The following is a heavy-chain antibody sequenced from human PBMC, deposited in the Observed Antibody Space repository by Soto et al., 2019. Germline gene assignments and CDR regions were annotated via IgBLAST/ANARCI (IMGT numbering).Heavy chain of an antibody. CDR1: GGSISSYY. J-gene: IGHJ3*02. CDR2: IYYSGST. V-gene: IGHV4-59*01. Sequence: PSETLSLTCTVSGGSISSYYWSWIRQPPGKGLERIGYIYYSGSTNYNPSLKSRVTISVDTSKNQFSLKLSSVTAADTAVYYCARDHGDSDAFDIWGQGTMVTVSS. CDR3: ARDHGDSDAFDI. D-gene: IGHD4-17*01.